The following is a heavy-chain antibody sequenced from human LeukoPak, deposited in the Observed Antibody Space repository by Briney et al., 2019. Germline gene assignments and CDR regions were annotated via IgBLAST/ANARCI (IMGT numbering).Heavy chain of an antibody. CDR2: INPNSGGT. J-gene: IGHJ4*02. Sequence: GASVKVSCKASGYTFTGYYIHWVRQAPGQGLEWMGWINPNSGGTNYAQKFQGSVTMTRDTSITTAYMELSRLRSDDTAVYYCARASYGLGSYYPIGYWGQGTLVTVSS. CDR1: GYTFTGYY. V-gene: IGHV1-2*04. CDR3: ARASYGLGSYYPIGY. D-gene: IGHD3-10*01.